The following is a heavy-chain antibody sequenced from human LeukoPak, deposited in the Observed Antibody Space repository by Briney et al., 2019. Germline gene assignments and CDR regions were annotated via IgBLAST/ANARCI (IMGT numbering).Heavy chain of an antibody. Sequence: GSLRLSCAASGFTFSSYGMHWVRQAPGKGLEWVAFIRYDGSNKYYADSVKGRFTISRDNSKNTLYLQMNSLRAEDTAVYYCAKDQRSIAVAGRGFDIWGQGTMVTVSS. D-gene: IGHD6-19*01. V-gene: IGHV3-30*02. CDR1: GFTFSSYG. J-gene: IGHJ3*02. CDR3: AKDQRSIAVAGRGFDI. CDR2: IRYDGSNK.